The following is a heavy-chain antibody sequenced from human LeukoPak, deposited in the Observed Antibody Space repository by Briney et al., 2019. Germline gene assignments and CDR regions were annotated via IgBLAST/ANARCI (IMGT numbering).Heavy chain of an antibody. CDR1: GFTFDDYT. CDR2: ISWDGGST. V-gene: IGHV3-43*01. CDR3: AKAATTARHYYYMDV. J-gene: IGHJ6*03. Sequence: GGSLRLSCAASGFTFDDYTMHWVRQAPGKGLEWVSLISWDGGSTYYADSVKGRFTISGDNSKNSLYLQMNSLRTEDTAFYYCAKAATTARHYYYMDVWGKGTTVTVSS. D-gene: IGHD4-11*01.